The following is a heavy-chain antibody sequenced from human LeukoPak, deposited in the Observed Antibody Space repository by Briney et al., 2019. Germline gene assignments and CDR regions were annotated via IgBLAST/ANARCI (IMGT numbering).Heavy chain of an antibody. CDR1: GFSFSSYW. CDR3: VGSGWYSTDYFDC. CDR2: INSDGSST. J-gene: IGHJ4*02. D-gene: IGHD6-19*01. V-gene: IGHV3-74*01. Sequence: PGGSLRLSCAASGFSFSSYWMHWVRQAPGKGLVWVSRINSDGSSTSYADSVKGRFTISRDNAKNTLYLQMNSLRAEDTAVYYCVGSGWYSTDYFDCWGQGTLVTVSS.